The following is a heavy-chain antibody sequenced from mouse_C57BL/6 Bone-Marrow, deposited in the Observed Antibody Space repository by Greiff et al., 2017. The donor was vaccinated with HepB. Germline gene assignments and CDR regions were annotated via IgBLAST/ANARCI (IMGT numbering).Heavy chain of an antibody. V-gene: IGHV5-6*01. Sequence: EVKLVESGGDLVKPGGSLKLSCAASGFTFSSYGMSWVRQTPDKRLEWVATISSGGSYTYYPDSVKGRFTISRDNAKNTLYLQMSSLKSEDTAMYYCARHTYDYDEAYWGQGTLVTVSA. J-gene: IGHJ3*01. CDR2: ISSGGSYT. CDR1: GFTFSSYG. D-gene: IGHD2-4*01. CDR3: ARHTYDYDEAY.